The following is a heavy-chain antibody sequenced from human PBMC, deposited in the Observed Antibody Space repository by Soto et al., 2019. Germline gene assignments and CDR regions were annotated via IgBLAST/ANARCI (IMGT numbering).Heavy chain of an antibody. V-gene: IGHV4-4*02. CDR2: IYHSGNT. Sequence: QVQLQESGPGLVKPSGTLSLTCALSGASIITDNWWSWVRQPPGKEMEWIGEIYHSGNTNFNPSVKSRVTISVDTSKNQFSLTVSSVTAADTAIYYCARASASSKLRGVVTNWGQGTLVTVSS. CDR1: GASIITDNW. CDR3: ARASASSKLRGVVTN. D-gene: IGHD3-10*01. J-gene: IGHJ4*02.